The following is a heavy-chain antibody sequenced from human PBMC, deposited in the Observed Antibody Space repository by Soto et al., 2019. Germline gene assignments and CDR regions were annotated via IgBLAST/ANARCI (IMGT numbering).Heavy chain of an antibody. CDR1: GFTFSSYW. D-gene: IGHD3-9*01. CDR2: INSDGSST. CDR3: ARSKGYFDWLNDFDY. J-gene: IGHJ4*02. V-gene: IGHV3-74*01. Sequence: EVQLVESGGGLVQPGGSLRLSCAASGFTFSSYWMHWVRQAPGKGLVWVSRINSDGSSTRYADSVKGRFTISRDNAKNTVYLQMNSLRAEDTAVYYCARSKGYFDWLNDFDYWGQGTLVTVSS.